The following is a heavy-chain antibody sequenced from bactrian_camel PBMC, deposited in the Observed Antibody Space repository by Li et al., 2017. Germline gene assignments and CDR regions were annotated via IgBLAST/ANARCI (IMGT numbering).Heavy chain of an antibody. CDR1: GYTYKNYC. Sequence: HVQLVESGGGSVWVGASLRLSCVASGYTYKNYCMGWFRQVPGKEREGVATIDTDGSTSYGDSVQGRFTIARDNAKNTLYLQMNNLKPEDTAMYYCAAERSAFYVRCFSQVSSAGHYWGQGTQVTVS. CDR2: IDTDGST. J-gene: IGHJ4*01. CDR3: AAERSAFYVRCFSQVSSAGHY. D-gene: IGHD6*01. V-gene: IGHV3S53*01.